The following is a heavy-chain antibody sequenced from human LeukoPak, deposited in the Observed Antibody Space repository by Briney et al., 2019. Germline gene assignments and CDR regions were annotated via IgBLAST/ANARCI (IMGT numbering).Heavy chain of an antibody. CDR1: GFTFSSYG. CDR3: ARGHCSSTSCYYYYYYGMDV. Sequence: GGSLRLSCAASGFTFSSYGMHWVRQAPGKGLEWVAVISYDGSNKYYADSVKGRFTISRDNAKNSLYLQMNSLRAEDTAVYYCARGHCSSTSCYYYYYYGMDVWGQGTTVTVSS. CDR2: ISYDGSNK. J-gene: IGHJ6*02. D-gene: IGHD2-2*01. V-gene: IGHV3-30*03.